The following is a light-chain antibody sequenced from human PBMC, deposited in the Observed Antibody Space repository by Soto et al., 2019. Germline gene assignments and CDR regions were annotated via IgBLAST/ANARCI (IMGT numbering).Light chain of an antibody. Sequence: EIVLTHSPGTLSLSPGEIATLSCRASQSVSNSHLAWHQQKPGQAPRLLIFGVSSRADGIPDRFSGSGSGTDFTLTISRLEPEDYAVYYCQQYDKSPLTFGGGTKVDIK. V-gene: IGKV3-20*01. CDR2: GVS. J-gene: IGKJ4*01. CDR1: QSVSNSH. CDR3: QQYDKSPLT.